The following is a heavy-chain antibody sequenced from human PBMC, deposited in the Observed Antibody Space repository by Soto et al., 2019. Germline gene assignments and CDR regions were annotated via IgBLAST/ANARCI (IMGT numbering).Heavy chain of an antibody. CDR2: ISPYNGNT. Sequence: QVQLVQSGDEVKKPGASVKVSCKAPGYTFTSSAISWVRQAPGQGLEWMGWISPYNGNTGYAQKFQGRVTMTRNTSISTAYMELSSLRSEDTAVYYCARGPGSGSDYWGQGTLVTVSS. V-gene: IGHV1-8*01. CDR3: ARGPGSGSDY. D-gene: IGHD5-12*01. CDR1: GYTFTSSA. J-gene: IGHJ4*02.